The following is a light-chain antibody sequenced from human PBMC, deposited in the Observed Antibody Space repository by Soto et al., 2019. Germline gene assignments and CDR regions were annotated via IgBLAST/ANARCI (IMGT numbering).Light chain of an antibody. CDR1: QGISNY. CDR3: QKYNSAPLT. CDR2: AAS. V-gene: IGKV1-27*01. Sequence: DIQMTQSPSSPSASVGDRVSITCRASQGISNYLAWYQQKPGKVPEILIYAASTLRSGVPSRFSGGGSGTDFTLTISSLQPGDVATYYCQKYNSAPLTFGGGTKVEIK. J-gene: IGKJ4*01.